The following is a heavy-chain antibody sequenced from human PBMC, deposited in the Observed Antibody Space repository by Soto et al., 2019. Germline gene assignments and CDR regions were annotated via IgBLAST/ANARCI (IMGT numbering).Heavy chain of an antibody. D-gene: IGHD6-13*01. Sequence: SWVRQAPGQGLEWMGGIIPIFGTANYAQKFQGRVTITADKSTSTAYMELSSLRSEDTAVYYCARDPYSSSWFDYWGQGTLVTVS. CDR3: ARDPYSSSWFDY. V-gene: IGHV1-69*06. CDR2: IIPIFGTA. J-gene: IGHJ4*02.